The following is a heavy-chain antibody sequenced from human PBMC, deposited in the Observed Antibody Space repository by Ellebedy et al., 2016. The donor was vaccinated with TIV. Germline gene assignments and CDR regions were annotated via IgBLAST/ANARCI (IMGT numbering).Heavy chain of an antibody. CDR1: GGTFSSYA. D-gene: IGHD1-26*01. V-gene: IGHV1-69*06. Sequence: AASVKVSCKASGGTFSSYAISWVRQAPGQGLEWMGGIIPIFGTANYAQKFQGRVTITADKSTSTAYMELSSLRSEDTAVYYCARDRVVGATDYYYGMDVWGQGTTVTVSS. CDR2: IIPIFGTA. CDR3: ARDRVVGATDYYYGMDV. J-gene: IGHJ6*02.